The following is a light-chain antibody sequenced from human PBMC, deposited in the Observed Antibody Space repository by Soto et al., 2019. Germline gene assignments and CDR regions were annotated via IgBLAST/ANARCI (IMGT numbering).Light chain of an antibody. J-gene: IGKJ2*01. CDR3: QQYGSSPPYT. CDR2: GAS. Sequence: EIVLTQSPGTLSLSPGERATLSCRASQSVSSSYLAWYQQKPGQAPRLLIYGASSRATGIPDRFSGSGSGTDSTLTNSRLEPEDFAVYYCQQYGSSPPYTFGQGTMLEIK. CDR1: QSVSSSY. V-gene: IGKV3-20*01.